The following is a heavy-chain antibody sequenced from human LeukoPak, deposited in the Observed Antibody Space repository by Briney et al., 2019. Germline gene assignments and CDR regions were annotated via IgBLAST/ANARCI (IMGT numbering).Heavy chain of an antibody. CDR2: VSYDGSNK. Sequence: PGRSLRLSCAASGFTFSSYGMHWVRQAPGKGLEWVAVVSYDGSNKYYADSVKGRFTISRDNSKNTLYLQMNSLRAEDTAVYYCAIPTGDGGFDYWGQGTLVTVSS. CDR1: GFTFSSYG. CDR3: AIPTGDGGFDY. D-gene: IGHD7-27*01. V-gene: IGHV3-30*03. J-gene: IGHJ4*02.